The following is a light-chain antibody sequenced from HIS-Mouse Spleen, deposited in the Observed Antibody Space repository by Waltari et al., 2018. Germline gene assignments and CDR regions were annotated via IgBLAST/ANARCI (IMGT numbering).Light chain of an antibody. J-gene: IGKJ1*01. CDR1: QSVLYSSNNKNY. Sequence: DIVMTQSPDSLAVSLGERATINCKSSQSVLYSSNNKNYLAWYQQKPGKAPKLLIYAASSLQSGVPSRFSGSGSGTDFTLTISSLQPEDFATYYCQQSYSTPQWTFGQGTKVEIK. V-gene: IGKV4-1*01. CDR2: AAS. CDR3: QQSYSTPQWT.